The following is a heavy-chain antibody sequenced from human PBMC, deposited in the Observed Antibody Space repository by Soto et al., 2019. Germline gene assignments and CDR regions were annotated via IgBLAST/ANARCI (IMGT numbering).Heavy chain of an antibody. V-gene: IGHV3-53*04. J-gene: IGHJ6*03. CDR2: IYSGGST. CDR3: ASFTYGEYPYYYYMDV. Sequence: GGSLRLSCAASGFTVSSNYMSWVRQAPGKGLEWVSVIYSGGSTYYADSVKGRFTISRHNSKNTLYLQMNSLRAEDTAVYYCASFTYGEYPYYYYMDVWGKGTTVTVSS. CDR1: GFTVSSNY. D-gene: IGHD4-17*01.